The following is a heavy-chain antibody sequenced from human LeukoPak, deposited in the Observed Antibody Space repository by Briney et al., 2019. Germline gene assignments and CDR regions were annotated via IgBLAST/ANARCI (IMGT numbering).Heavy chain of an antibody. V-gene: IGHV3-21*01. CDR3: ARGSCSTTSCYFDY. J-gene: IGHJ4*02. CDR2: ISSSGSYI. CDR1: WFTLSTHN. D-gene: IGHD2-2*01. Sequence: GGPGFSRAAPWFTLSTHNKKWGPPAPPKRGGGGSFISSSGSYIYYADSVKGRFTISRDNAKNSLYLQMNSLRAEDTAVYYCARGSCSTTSCYFDYWGQGTLVTVSS.